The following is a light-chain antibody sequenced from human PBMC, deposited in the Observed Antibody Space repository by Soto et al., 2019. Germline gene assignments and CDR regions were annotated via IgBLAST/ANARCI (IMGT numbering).Light chain of an antibody. V-gene: IGKV3-15*01. J-gene: IGKJ1*01. CDR1: ESVSSK. Sequence: EIVMTQSPATLSVSPGERATLSCRASESVSSKLVWYQKKPGQAPRLLIYDASTRATGIPARFSGSGSGTEFTLTISSLQSEDFAVYYCQQSNNWPWTFGQGTKVDIK. CDR2: DAS. CDR3: QQSNNWPWT.